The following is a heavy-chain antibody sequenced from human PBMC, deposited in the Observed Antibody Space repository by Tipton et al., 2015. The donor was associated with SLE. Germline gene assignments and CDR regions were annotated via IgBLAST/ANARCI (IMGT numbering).Heavy chain of an antibody. D-gene: IGHD6-19*01. Sequence: TLSLTCTVSGGSISSSGYYWGWIRQPPGKGLEWIGSVYYTGSTYYNPSLKSRVTISVDTSKNQFSLKLNSVAAADTAVYYWARESVAGTYIPNWFDPWGQGTLVTVSS. CDR1: GGSISSSGYY. CDR3: ARESVAGTYIPNWFDP. V-gene: IGHV4-39*02. CDR2: VYYTGST. J-gene: IGHJ5*02.